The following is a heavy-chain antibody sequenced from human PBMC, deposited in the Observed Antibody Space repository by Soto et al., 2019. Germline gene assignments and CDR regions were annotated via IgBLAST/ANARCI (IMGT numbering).Heavy chain of an antibody. D-gene: IGHD3-10*01. CDR2: IYYSGST. CDR1: GGSISSSSYY. J-gene: IGHJ5*02. Sequence: SETLSLTCTVSGGSISSSSYYWGWIRQPPGKGLEWIGSIYYSGSTYYNPSLKSRVTISVDTSKNQFSLKLSSVTAADTAVYYCARQGRNYYGSGSYPPFNWFDPWGQGTLVTVSS. CDR3: ARQGRNYYGSGSYPPFNWFDP. V-gene: IGHV4-39*01.